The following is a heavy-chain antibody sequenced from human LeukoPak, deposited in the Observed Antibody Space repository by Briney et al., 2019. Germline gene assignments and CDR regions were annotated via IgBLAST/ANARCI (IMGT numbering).Heavy chain of an antibody. D-gene: IGHD4-17*01. V-gene: IGHV3-66*01. Sequence: QSGGSLRLSCAASGFTVSSNYMSWVRQAPGKGLEWVSVIYSGGSTYYADSVKGRFTISRDNSKNTLYLQMNSLRAEDTAVYYCARAHGDYHFDYWGQGTLVTVSS. CDR3: ARAHGDYHFDY. CDR1: GFTVSSNY. CDR2: IYSGGST. J-gene: IGHJ4*02.